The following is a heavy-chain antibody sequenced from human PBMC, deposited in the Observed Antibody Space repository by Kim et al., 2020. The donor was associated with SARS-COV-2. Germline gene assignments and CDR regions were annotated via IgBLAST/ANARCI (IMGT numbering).Heavy chain of an antibody. D-gene: IGHD5-12*01. V-gene: IGHV3-23*01. CDR3: ANGRRDGYNYVVY. CDR1: GFKFSSYA. J-gene: IGHJ4*02. CDR2: ISGSDGST. Sequence: GGSLRLSCAASGFKFSSYAMTWVRQAPGKGLEWVSVISGSDGSTYYADSVKGRFTITRDNSKNTRYLQMNSLRTEDTAVYFCANGRRDGYNYVVYWGQGTLVTVSS.